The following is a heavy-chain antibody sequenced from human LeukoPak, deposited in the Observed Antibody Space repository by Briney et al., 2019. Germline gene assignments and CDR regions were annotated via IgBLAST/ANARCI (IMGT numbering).Heavy chain of an antibody. Sequence: GESLKISCKGSGYSFTSYWIGWVRQMPGKGLEWMGIIYPGDSDTRYSPSFQGQVTISADKSISTAYLQWSSLKASDTAMYYCARTKNYDILTGYYRNNYYYYGMDVWGQGTTVTVSS. D-gene: IGHD3-9*01. J-gene: IGHJ6*01. CDR2: IYPGDSDT. CDR3: ARTKNYDILTGYYRNNYYYYGMDV. CDR1: GYSFTSYW. V-gene: IGHV5-51*01.